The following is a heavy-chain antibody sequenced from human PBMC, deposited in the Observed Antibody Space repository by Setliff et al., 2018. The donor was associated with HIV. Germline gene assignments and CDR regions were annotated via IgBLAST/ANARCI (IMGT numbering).Heavy chain of an antibody. CDR3: ARRNKHFSGYTYAQYYFDY. J-gene: IGHJ4*02. D-gene: IGHD5-18*01. V-gene: IGHV4-39*01. CDR2: IYYSGRA. CDR1: GGSISSSGYY. Sequence: SETLSLTCTVSGGSISSSGYYWGWIRQPPGKGLEWIGTIYYSGRAYYNPSLKSRVTVSVDTSKNKFSLKLSSVTAADTAVFYCARRNKHFSGYTYAQYYFDYWGQGTLVTVSS.